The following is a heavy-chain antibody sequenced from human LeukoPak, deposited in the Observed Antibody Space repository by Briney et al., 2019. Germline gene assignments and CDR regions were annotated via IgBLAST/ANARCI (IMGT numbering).Heavy chain of an antibody. V-gene: IGHV3-11*06. J-gene: IGHJ4*02. D-gene: IGHD3-22*01. CDR1: GFTVSNNY. Sequence: GGSLRLSCAASGFTVSNNYMSWVRQAPGKGLEWVADISGSSDDIHYADSVTGRFTISRDNAKNSVYLQMNSLRAEDTAIYYCARDHDDSSGYYKKYFDYWGQGTLVTVSS. CDR3: ARDHDDSSGYYKKYFDY. CDR2: ISGSSDDI.